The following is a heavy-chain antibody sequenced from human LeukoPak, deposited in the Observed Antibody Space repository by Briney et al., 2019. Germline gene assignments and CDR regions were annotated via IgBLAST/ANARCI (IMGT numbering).Heavy chain of an antibody. CDR2: INPNSGGT. V-gene: IGHV1-2*02. Sequence: ASVKVSCKAPGYTFTGYYMHWVRQAPGQGLEWMGWINPNSGGTNYAQKFQGRVTMTRDTSISTAYMELSRLRSDDTAVYYCARMSQYDSSGYYYLTHFDYWGQGTLVTVSS. J-gene: IGHJ4*02. CDR1: GYTFTGYY. CDR3: ARMSQYDSSGYYYLTHFDY. D-gene: IGHD3-22*01.